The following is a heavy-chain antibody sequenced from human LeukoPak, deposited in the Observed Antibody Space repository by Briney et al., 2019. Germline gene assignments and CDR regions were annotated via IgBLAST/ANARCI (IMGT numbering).Heavy chain of an antibody. CDR1: NYTYTDYG. CDR3: ARDLYSSGWADAFDI. Sequence: ASVKVSCKASNYTYTDYGINWVRQAPGQGLEWMGWISAFNGHTYYAQKFQGRVTMTRDTSISTAYMELSRLRSDDTAVYYCARDLYSSGWADAFDIWGQGTMVTVSS. J-gene: IGHJ3*02. CDR2: ISAFNGHT. D-gene: IGHD6-19*01. V-gene: IGHV1-18*01.